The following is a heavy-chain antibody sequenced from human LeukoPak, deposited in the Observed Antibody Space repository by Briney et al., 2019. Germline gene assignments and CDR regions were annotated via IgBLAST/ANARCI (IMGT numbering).Heavy chain of an antibody. CDR3: ARATSGSPSYYYYMDV. V-gene: IGHV4-59*01. D-gene: IGHD1-26*01. Sequence: PSETLSLTCTVSGGSISSYYWSWIRQPPGKGLEWIGYIYYSGSTNYNPSLKSRVTISVDTSKNQFSPKLSSVTAADTAVYYCARATSGSPSYYYYMDVWGKGTTVTVSS. CDR1: GGSISSYY. CDR2: IYYSGST. J-gene: IGHJ6*03.